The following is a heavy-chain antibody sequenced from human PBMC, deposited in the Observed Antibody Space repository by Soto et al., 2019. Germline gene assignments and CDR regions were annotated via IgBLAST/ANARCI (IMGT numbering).Heavy chain of an antibody. D-gene: IGHD2-15*01. CDR3: ASSSGARYYDY. CDR2: IYYSGST. J-gene: IGHJ4*02. V-gene: IGHV4-31*03. Sequence: QVQLQESGPGLVKPSQTLSLTCTVSGGSISSGAYYWSWIRQHPGKGLEWIGYIYYSGSTYYNPSIKSRVTISVDTSKNQFSLKLSSVTAADTAVYYCASSSGARYYDYWGQGTLVTVSS. CDR1: GGSISSGAYY.